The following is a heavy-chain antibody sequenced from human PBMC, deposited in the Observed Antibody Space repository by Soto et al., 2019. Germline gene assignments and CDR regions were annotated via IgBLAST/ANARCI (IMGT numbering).Heavy chain of an antibody. CDR2: ISATGGST. D-gene: IGHD6-19*01. Sequence: GGSLRLSCAASGFTFSSYTMSWVRQAPGKGLEWVSGISATGGSTYYADSVKGRFTISRDNSRNTLYLQMNSLRAEGTAVYYCAKCSPRYSSGLKAYYFDYWGQGTLVTVSS. J-gene: IGHJ4*02. CDR3: AKCSPRYSSGLKAYYFDY. CDR1: GFTFSSYT. V-gene: IGHV3-23*01.